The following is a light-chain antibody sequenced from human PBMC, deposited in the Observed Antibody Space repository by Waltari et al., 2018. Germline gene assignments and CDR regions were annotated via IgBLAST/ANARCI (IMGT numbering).Light chain of an antibody. V-gene: IGKV1-5*03. Sequence: DIQMTQSPSTVSASVGDTNTITCRASQSISNYLACYQQKPGKAPKLLFYKASSSGSGVPSRFSGSGYGTEFTLTISSLQPDDFATYYCQQYNTYSSFGQGTKLEIK. CDR1: QSISNY. J-gene: IGKJ2*03. CDR3: QQYNTYSS. CDR2: KAS.